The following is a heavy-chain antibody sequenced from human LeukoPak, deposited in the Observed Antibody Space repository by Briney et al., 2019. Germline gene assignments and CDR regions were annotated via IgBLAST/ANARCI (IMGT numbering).Heavy chain of an antibody. J-gene: IGHJ4*02. Sequence: SETLSLTCAVCGGSFSGYYWSWIRQPPGKGLEWIGEINHSGSTNYNPSLKSRVTMSVDTSKNQFSLKLSSVTAADTAVYYCARDTYYYDSSGYWADYWGQGTLVTVSS. CDR3: ARDTYYYDSSGYWADY. D-gene: IGHD3-22*01. CDR1: GGSFSGYY. CDR2: INHSGST. V-gene: IGHV4-34*01.